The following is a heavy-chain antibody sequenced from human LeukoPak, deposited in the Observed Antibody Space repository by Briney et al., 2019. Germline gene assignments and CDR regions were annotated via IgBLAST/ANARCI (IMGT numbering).Heavy chain of an antibody. CDR1: GGSISSSSYY. Sequence: SETLSLTCTVSGGSISSSSYYWGWIRQPPGKGLEWIGSIYYSGSTYYNPSLKSRVTISVDTSKNQFSLKLSSVTAADTAVYYCARDTAAATYWGQGTLVTVSS. J-gene: IGHJ4*02. CDR3: ARDTAAATY. CDR2: IYYSGST. V-gene: IGHV4-39*07. D-gene: IGHD6-13*01.